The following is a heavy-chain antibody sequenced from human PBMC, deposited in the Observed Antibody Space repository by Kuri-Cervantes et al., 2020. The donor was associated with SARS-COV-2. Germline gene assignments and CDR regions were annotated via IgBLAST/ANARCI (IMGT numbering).Heavy chain of an antibody. D-gene: IGHD4-23*01. J-gene: IGHJ4*02. CDR2: INHSGST. CDR1: GGSFSGYY. V-gene: IGHV4-34*01. Sequence: GSLRLSCAVYGGSFSGYYWSWIRQPPGKGLEWIGEINHSGSTNYNPSLKSRVTISVDTSKKQFSLKLSSVTAADTAVYYCARVKSVVTPDIDYWGQGTLVTVSS. CDR3: ARVKSVVTPDIDY.